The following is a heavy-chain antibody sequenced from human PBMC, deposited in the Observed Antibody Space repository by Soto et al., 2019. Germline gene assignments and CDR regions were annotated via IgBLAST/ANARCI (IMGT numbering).Heavy chain of an antibody. V-gene: IGHV1-2*02. Sequence: QVQLVQSGAEVKNPGASVKVSCRASGYTFTAYYIHWVRQAPGQVLEWLGWIHPTSGSTHYAQRFQGRVTMTRDTSISTAYMELSRLRSDDTAVYYCARPPGILGANTRGVDYYGMGVWGQGTTVTVSS. CDR1: GYTFTAYY. CDR2: IHPTSGST. J-gene: IGHJ6*02. CDR3: ARPPGILGANTRGVDYYGMGV. D-gene: IGHD1-26*01.